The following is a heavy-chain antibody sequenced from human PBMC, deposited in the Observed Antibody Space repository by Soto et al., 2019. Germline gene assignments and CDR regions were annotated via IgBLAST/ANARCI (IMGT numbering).Heavy chain of an antibody. CDR1: GFTVSSNY. CDR2: IYSGGST. Sequence: GGSLRLSCAASGFTVSSNYMSWVRQAPGKGLEWVSVIYSGGSTYYADSVKGRFTISRDNSKNTLYLQMNSLRAEDTAVYYGARGGGLMEVGSIAVAGTIFDYWGQGTLVTVSS. D-gene: IGHD6-19*01. V-gene: IGHV3-66*02. CDR3: ARGGGLMEVGSIAVAGTIFDY. J-gene: IGHJ4*02.